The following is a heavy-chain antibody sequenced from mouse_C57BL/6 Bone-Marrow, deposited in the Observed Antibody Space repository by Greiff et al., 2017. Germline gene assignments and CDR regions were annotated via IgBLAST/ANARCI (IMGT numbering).Heavy chain of an antibody. Sequence: VHLVESGAELARPGASVKLSCKASGYTFTSYGISWVKQRTGKGLEWIGEIYPRSGNTYYNEKFKGKATLTADKSSSTAYMELRSLTSEDSAVYFGAREGGYDGAWFAYWGQGTLVTVSA. CDR2: IYPRSGNT. CDR1: GYTFTSYG. J-gene: IGHJ3*01. D-gene: IGHD2-2*01. V-gene: IGHV1-81*01. CDR3: AREGGYDGAWFAY.